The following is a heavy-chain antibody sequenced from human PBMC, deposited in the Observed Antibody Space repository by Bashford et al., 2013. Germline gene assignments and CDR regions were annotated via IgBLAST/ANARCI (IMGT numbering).Heavy chain of an antibody. D-gene: IGHD3-10*01. Sequence: ASVKVSCKASGYSFSSFGFTWVRQAPGQGLEWMGWISAYNGNIKYADNLQGRVTMTTDTSTSTAYMEMRSLRSDDTGVYYCARAVRVYYGSGNYYYDYWGQGTLVTVSS. CDR3: ARAVRVYYGSGNYYYDY. CDR1: GYSFSSFG. V-gene: IGHV1-18*04. CDR2: ISAYNGNI. J-gene: IGHJ4*02.